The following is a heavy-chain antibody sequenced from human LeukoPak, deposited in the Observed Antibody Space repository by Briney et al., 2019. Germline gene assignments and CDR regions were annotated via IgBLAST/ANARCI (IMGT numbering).Heavy chain of an antibody. CDR3: ARTMVRGVTPQYFDY. J-gene: IGHJ4*02. V-gene: IGHV4-59*08. Sequence: SETLSLTCTVSGGSISSYYWSWIRQPPGKGLKWIGNIYYSGYTTYSPSLRSRVTISVDTSKNQFSLKLSSVTAADTAVYYCARTMVRGVTPQYFDYWGQGTLVTVSS. D-gene: IGHD3-10*01. CDR2: IYYSGYT. CDR1: GGSISSYY.